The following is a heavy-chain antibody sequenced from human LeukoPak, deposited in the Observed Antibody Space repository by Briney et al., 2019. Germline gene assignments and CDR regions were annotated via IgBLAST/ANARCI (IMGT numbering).Heavy chain of an antibody. CDR3: ARLHHYDNWFDP. D-gene: IGHD3-22*01. CDR2: INHSGST. J-gene: IGHJ5*02. Sequence: SETLSLTCAVYGGSFSGYYWSWILQPPGKGLEWIGEINHSGSTNYNPSLKSRVTISVDTSKNQFSLKLSSVTAADTAVYYCARLHHYDNWFDPWGQGTLVTVSS. V-gene: IGHV4-34*01. CDR1: GGSFSGYY.